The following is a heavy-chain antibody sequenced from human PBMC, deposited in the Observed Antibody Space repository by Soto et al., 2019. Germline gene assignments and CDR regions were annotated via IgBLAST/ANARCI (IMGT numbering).Heavy chain of an antibody. D-gene: IGHD6-19*01. CDR1: GGPINSPDYY. V-gene: IGHV4-30-4*01. CDR2: LYFNGGT. Sequence: PSETLSLTCNVSGGPINSPDYYWCLIRQTPGKGLEWIGYLYFNGGTQYNPSLRTPVSMSLDTSKKHFSLKMRSVTAADTAVYYCARGIRKYGGWYEPHTGLDAWVKGSLVTVSS. J-gene: IGHJ5*02. CDR3: ARGIRKYGGWYEPHTGLDA.